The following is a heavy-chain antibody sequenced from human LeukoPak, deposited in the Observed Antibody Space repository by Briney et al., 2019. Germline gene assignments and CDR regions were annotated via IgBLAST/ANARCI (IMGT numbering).Heavy chain of an antibody. CDR3: ARAIRGSKIASRYYFYYMDI. CDR2: INLNSRGT. V-gene: IGHV1-2*02. J-gene: IGHJ6*03. CDR1: GYTFTDYY. D-gene: IGHD3-10*01. Sequence: GASVKVSCKASGYTFTDYYMHWVRQAPGQGLEWMGWINLNSRGTNYAQKFQGRVTMTRDTSINTAYMELSSLRSEDTAVYYCARAIRGSKIASRYYFYYMDIWGQGTMVTVSS.